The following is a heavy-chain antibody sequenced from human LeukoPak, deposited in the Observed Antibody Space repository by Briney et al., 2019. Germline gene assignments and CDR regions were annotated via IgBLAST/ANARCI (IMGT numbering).Heavy chain of an antibody. J-gene: IGHJ4*02. CDR2: INPNSGGT. CDR1: GYTFTGYY. D-gene: IGHD3-10*01. CDR3: ARVTVSGSYWLLDY. Sequence: ASVKVSCKASGYTFTGYYMHWVRQAPGQGLEWMGWINPNSGGTNYAQKFQGRVTMTRDTSISTAYMELSRLRSDDTAVYYCARVTVSGSYWLLDYWGQGTLVTVSS. V-gene: IGHV1-2*02.